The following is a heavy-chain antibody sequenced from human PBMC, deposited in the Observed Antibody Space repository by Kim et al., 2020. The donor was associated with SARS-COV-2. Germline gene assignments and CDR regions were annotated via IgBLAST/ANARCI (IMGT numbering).Heavy chain of an antibody. CDR2: ISVLNGNT. J-gene: IGHJ4*02. D-gene: IGHD4-17*01. CDR1: GYTFTNYG. V-gene: IGHV1-18*04. Sequence: ASVKVSCKTSGYTFTNYGISWVRQAPGQGLEWMGWISVLNGNTHYAQKLQGRVTMTTDTATSTAYMELRSLTSDDTAVYYCARDPILQNDHGDYHTFDFWGQGTLVTVSS. CDR3: ARDPILQNDHGDYHTFDF.